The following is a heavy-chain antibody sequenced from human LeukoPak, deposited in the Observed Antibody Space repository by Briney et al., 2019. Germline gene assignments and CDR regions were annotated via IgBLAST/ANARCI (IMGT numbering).Heavy chain of an antibody. CDR3: AREGDPSGFYYSHHLGV. V-gene: IGHV3-21*01. J-gene: IGHJ6*03. Sequence: GGSLRLSCAVSGFYFSIYAIDWVRQAPGRGLEWVSSINSDSSFQNYADSVKGRFTIFRDNVKNSVYLHMKRLRAEDTAVYFCAREGDPSGFYYSHHLGVWGKGTTVTVSS. CDR1: GFYFSIYA. D-gene: IGHD3-16*01. CDR2: INSDSSFQ.